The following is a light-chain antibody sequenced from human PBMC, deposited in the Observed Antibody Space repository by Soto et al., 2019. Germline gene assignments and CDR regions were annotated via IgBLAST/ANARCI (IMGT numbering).Light chain of an antibody. Sequence: DLQMTQSPSSLSASVGDRVTISCQASQDIKKYLNWYQQRPGKAPKLLIYAASNLETGVPSRFSGSGSGTYFTFTISSLQPEDFATYYCQQYDNLPPKVTFGGGTKVDIK. CDR3: QQYDNLPPKVT. CDR2: AAS. V-gene: IGKV1-33*01. J-gene: IGKJ4*01. CDR1: QDIKKY.